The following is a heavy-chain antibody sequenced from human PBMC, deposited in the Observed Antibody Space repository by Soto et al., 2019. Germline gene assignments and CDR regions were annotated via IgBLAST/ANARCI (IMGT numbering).Heavy chain of an antibody. CDR1: DGSVSNSTFY. D-gene: IGHD2-8*02. Sequence: SETLSLTCTVSDGSVSNSTFYWGWIRQAPGKGLEWIGLIYYRGSTYYHRSLKSRASMFIDTSKNQFSLTLNSVTAADTAIYYCARHYRNSCYWFFDSWGQGTLVTVSS. J-gene: IGHJ4*02. CDR3: ARHYRNSCYWFFDS. CDR2: IYYRGST. V-gene: IGHV4-39*01.